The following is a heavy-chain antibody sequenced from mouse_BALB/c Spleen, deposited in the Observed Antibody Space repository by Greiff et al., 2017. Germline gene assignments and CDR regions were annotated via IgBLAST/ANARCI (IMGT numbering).Heavy chain of an antibody. D-gene: IGHD2-14*01. Sequence: DVHLVESGGGLVQPGGSRKLSCAASGFTFSSFGMHWVRQAPEKGLEWVAYISSGSSTIYYADTVKGRFTISRDNPKNTLFLQMTSLRSEDTAMYYCARGYDNYFDYWGQGTTLTVSS. V-gene: IGHV5-17*02. CDR3: ARGYDNYFDY. CDR2: ISSGSSTI. J-gene: IGHJ2*01. CDR1: GFTFSSFG.